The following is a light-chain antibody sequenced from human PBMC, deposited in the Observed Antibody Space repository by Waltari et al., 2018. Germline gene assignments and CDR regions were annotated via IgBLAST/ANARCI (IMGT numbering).Light chain of an antibody. CDR1: PTDLFNSNNRNC. CDR3: QQYYNNPPT. CDR2: WAS. V-gene: IGKV4-1*01. Sequence: DIVMTQSPDSLAVSLGERATINCKSSPTDLFNSNNRNCVAWYQQKPGQPPKLLIYWASTRESGVPDRFSGGGSGTDFTLTISSLQAEDVAVYYCQQYYNNPPTFGGGTRVEI. J-gene: IGKJ4*01.